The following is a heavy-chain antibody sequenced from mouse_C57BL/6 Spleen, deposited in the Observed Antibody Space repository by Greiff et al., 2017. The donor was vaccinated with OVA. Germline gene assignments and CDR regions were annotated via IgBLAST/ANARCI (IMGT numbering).Heavy chain of an antibody. D-gene: IGHD1-1*01. V-gene: IGHV5-6*01. CDR2: ISSGGSYT. CDR3: ARHWRYYGSSPYFDV. Sequence: EVKLMESGGDLVKPGGSLKLSCAASGFTFSSYGMSWVRQTPDKRLEWVATISSGGSYTYYPDSVKGRFTISRDNAKNTLYLQMSSLKSEDTAMYYCARHWRYYGSSPYFDVWGTGTTVTVSS. J-gene: IGHJ1*03. CDR1: GFTFSSYG.